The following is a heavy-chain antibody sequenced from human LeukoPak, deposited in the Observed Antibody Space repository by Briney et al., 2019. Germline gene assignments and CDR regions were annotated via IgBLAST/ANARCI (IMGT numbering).Heavy chain of an antibody. CDR1: GFTFDDYG. D-gene: IGHD2-2*01. Sequence: GGSLRLSCAASGFTFDDYGMSWVRQAPRKGLEWVSGINWNGGSTGYADSVKGRFTIPRDNAKNSLYLQMNSLRAEDTALYYCARSVAPAAAPDYWGQGTLVTVSS. V-gene: IGHV3-20*04. J-gene: IGHJ4*02. CDR3: ARSVAPAAAPDY. CDR2: INWNGGST.